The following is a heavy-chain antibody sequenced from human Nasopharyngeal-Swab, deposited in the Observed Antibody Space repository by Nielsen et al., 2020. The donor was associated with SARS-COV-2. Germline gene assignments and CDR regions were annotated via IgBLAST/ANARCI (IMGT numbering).Heavy chain of an antibody. CDR2: ISYSGST. J-gene: IGHJ6*03. CDR3: ARHAPPVYYYYMDV. CDR1: GGSIGPYY. Sequence: SETLSLTCTVSGGSIGPYYWSWIRRPPGKGLDWIGYISYSGSTNYNPSLKSRVTISVDTSKKQFSLRLSSLTAADTAVYYCARHAPPVYYYYMDVWGKGTTVTVSS. V-gene: IGHV4-59*08.